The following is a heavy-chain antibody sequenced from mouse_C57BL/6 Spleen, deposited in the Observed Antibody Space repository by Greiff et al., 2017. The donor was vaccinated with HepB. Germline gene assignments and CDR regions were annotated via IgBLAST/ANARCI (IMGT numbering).Heavy chain of an antibody. CDR3: TNGYGSYFDV. CDR2: IDPENGDT. CDR1: GFNIKDDY. Sequence: EVKVVESGAELVRPGASVKLSCTASGFNIKDDYMHWVKQRPEQGLEWIGWIDPENGDTEYASKFQGKATITADTSSNTAYLQLSSLTSEDTAVYYCTNGYGSYFDVWGTGTTVTVSS. V-gene: IGHV14-4*01. J-gene: IGHJ1*03. D-gene: IGHD1-1*01.